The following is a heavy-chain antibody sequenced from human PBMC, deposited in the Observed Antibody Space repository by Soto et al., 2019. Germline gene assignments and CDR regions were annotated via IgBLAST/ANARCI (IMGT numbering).Heavy chain of an antibody. CDR2: IIPIFGTA. CDR3: ARGAAVAGTQDY. J-gene: IGHJ4*02. Sequence: QVQLVQSGAEVKKPGSSVKVSCKASGGTFSSYAISWVRQAPGQGLEWMVGIIPIFGTANYAQKFQGRVTITADESTSTAYMELIRLRSEDTAVYYFARGAAVAGTQDYWGQGTLVTVSS. CDR1: GGTFSSYA. D-gene: IGHD6-19*01. V-gene: IGHV1-69*12.